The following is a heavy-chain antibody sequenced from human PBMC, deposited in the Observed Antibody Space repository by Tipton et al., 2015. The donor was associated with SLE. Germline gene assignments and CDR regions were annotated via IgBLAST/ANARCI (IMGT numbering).Heavy chain of an antibody. CDR1: GFTFSSYS. CDR3: ARGKGTSGRNYYMDV. J-gene: IGHJ6*03. CDR2: ISSSSSYI. D-gene: IGHD3-10*01. Sequence: GSLRLSCAASGFTFSSYSMNWVRQAPGKGLEWVSSISSSSSYIYYADSVKGRFTISRDNAKNSLYLQMNSLRAEDTAVYYCARGKGTSGRNYYMDVWGKGTTVTVSS. V-gene: IGHV3-21*01.